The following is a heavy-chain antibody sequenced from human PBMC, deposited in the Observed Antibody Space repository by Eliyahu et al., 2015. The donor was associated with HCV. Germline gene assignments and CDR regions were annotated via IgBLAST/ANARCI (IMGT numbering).Heavy chain of an antibody. CDR3: AKEGAVAGFEYYFDY. J-gene: IGHJ4*02. Sequence: GGSSTYYADSVKGRFTISRDNSKNTLYLQMNSLRAEDTAVYYCAKEGAVAGFEYYFDYWGQGTLVTVSS. V-gene: IGHV3-23*03. D-gene: IGHD6-19*01. CDR2: GGSST.